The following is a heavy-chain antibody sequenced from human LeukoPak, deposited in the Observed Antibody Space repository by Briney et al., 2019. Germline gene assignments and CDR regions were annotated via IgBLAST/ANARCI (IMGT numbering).Heavy chain of an antibody. Sequence: SVKVSCKASGGTFNSYAISWVRQAPGQGLEWRRRIIPALGIANYAQRFQGRGTVTADKSTSTADMDLSSLRSEDTPVYYCASGPYYYGSGSYYNVGYWGQGTLVPVSS. CDR2: IIPALGIA. CDR1: GGTFNSYA. V-gene: IGHV1-69*04. CDR3: ASGPYYYGSGSYYNVGY. D-gene: IGHD3-10*01. J-gene: IGHJ4*02.